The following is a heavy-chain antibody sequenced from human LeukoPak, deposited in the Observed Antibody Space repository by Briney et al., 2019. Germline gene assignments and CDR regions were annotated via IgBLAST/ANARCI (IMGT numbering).Heavy chain of an antibody. CDR3: AREGDGATDAFDI. J-gene: IGHJ3*02. CDR2: IYHSGST. V-gene: IGHV4-38-2*02. CDR1: GFTFSSYA. D-gene: IGHD4/OR15-4a*01. Sequence: PGGSLRLSCAASGFTFSSYAMSWVRQAPGKGLEWIGSIYHSGSTYYNPSLKSRVTISVNTSKNQFSLKLSSVTAADTAVYYCAREGDGATDAFDIWGQGTMVTVS.